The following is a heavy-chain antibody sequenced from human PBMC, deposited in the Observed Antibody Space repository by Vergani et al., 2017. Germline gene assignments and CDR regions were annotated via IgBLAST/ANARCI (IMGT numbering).Heavy chain of an antibody. J-gene: IGHJ3*02. CDR2: IIPIFGPA. D-gene: IGHD3-9*01. V-gene: IGHV1-69*01. CDR3: ARGRGAQIVTDYYPTDDAFDI. CDR1: GGTFSSYA. Sequence: QVQLVQSGAEVKKPGSSVKVSCKASGGTFSSYAISWVRQAPGQGLEWMGGIIPIFGPANYAQKFQGRVPLTADESTNTANMELSSLRSENTAVYYGARGRGAQIVTDYYPTDDAFDIWGQGTMVTVSS.